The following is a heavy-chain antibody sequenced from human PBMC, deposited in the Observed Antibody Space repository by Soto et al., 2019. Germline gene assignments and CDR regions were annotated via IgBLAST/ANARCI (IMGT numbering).Heavy chain of an antibody. Sequence: EVQLLESGGGLVQPGGSLRLSCAASGFTFSTYAMSWVRQAPGKGLEWVSVISSSGATTYYADSVKGRFTISRDNSQSTLFLQINSLTAEDTAVYYCAKYSDLVSADMGYYYYYGMDVWGQGTTFTVSS. CDR2: ISSSGATT. J-gene: IGHJ6*02. D-gene: IGHD2-2*01. CDR1: GFTFSTYA. V-gene: IGHV3-23*01. CDR3: AKYSDLVSADMGYYYYYGMDV.